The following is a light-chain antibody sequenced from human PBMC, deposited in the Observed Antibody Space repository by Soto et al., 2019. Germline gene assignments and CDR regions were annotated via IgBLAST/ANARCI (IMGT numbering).Light chain of an antibody. CDR2: EVS. CDR3: SSYTTSITLV. J-gene: IGLJ2*01. V-gene: IGLV2-14*01. Sequence: QSALTQPASVSGSPGQSITISCTGTSSDVGGYNYVSWYQQHPGKAPELMIYEVSNRPSGVSNRFSGSQSGNTASLTISGLQAEYEADYYCSSYTTSITLVFGGGTKLTVL. CDR1: SSDVGGYNY.